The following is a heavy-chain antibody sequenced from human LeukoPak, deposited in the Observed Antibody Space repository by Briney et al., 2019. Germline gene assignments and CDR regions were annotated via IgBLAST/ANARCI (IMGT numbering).Heavy chain of an antibody. D-gene: IGHD3-22*01. CDR1: GGSISSSNW. J-gene: IGHJ4*02. CDR2: IYHSGST. V-gene: IGHV4-4*02. CDR3: ARDGDYDSSAYYFDY. Sequence: PSETLSLTCAVSGGSISSSNWWSWVRQPPGKGLEWIGEIYHSGSTNYNPSLKSRVTISVDKSKNQFSLKLSSVTAADTAVYYCARDGDYDSSAYYFDYWGQGTLVTVSS.